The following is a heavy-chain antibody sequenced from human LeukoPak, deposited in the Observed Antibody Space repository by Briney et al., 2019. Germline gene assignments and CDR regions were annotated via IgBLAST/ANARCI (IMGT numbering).Heavy chain of an antibody. CDR2: TYYRSKWYN. CDR1: GGTVSSNSVA. Sequence: SLTLSLTCAISGGTVSSNSVAWHWLRQSPSRGLEWLGRTYYRSKWYNDYALSVRGRITIDPDTSKNQFSLEVNSVTPEDTAVIYGARQAGFFDYCGQGTLVTVSS. J-gene: IGHJ4*03. CDR3: ARQAGFFDY. V-gene: IGHV6-1*01.